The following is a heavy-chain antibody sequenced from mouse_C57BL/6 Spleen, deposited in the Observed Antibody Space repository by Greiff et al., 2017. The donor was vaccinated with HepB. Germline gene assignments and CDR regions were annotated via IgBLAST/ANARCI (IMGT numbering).Heavy chain of an antibody. CDR3: ARTGAYAMDY. D-gene: IGHD4-1*01. V-gene: IGHV1-82*01. CDR2: IYPGDGDT. CDR1: GYALSSSW. Sequence: QVQLQQSGPELVKPGASVKISCKASGYALSSSWMNWVKQRPGKGLEWIGRIYPGDGDTNYNGKFKGKATLTADKSSSTAYMQLSSLTSEDSAVYFCARTGAYAMDYWGQGTSVTVSS. J-gene: IGHJ4*01.